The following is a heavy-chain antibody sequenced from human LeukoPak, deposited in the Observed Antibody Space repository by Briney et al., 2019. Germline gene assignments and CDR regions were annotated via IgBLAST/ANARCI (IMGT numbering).Heavy chain of an antibody. D-gene: IGHD3-22*01. CDR2: INPSGGST. Sequence: ASVKVSCKASGYTFTRYGISWVRQAPGQGLEWMGIINPSGGSTSYAQKFQGRVTMTRDTSTSTVYMELSSLRSEDTAVYYCARDQLTMISIPFDYWGQGTLVTVSS. CDR3: ARDQLTMISIPFDY. V-gene: IGHV1-46*01. J-gene: IGHJ4*02. CDR1: GYTFTRYG.